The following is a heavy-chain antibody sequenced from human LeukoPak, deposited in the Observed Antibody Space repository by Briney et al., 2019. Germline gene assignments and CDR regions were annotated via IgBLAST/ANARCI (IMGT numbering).Heavy chain of an antibody. CDR1: GVSINTCCYY. D-gene: IGHD5-18*01. Sequence: SETLSLTCDVSGVSINTCCYYWTWIRQPPGKGLEWIGYKYYSGSTRSNSSLRSRLTISLVSSKNQFSLRLTSVTAADTAVYYCARGRSYGFDFDSWGPGTLVIVSS. V-gene: IGHV4-61*01. J-gene: IGHJ4*02. CDR3: ARGRSYGFDFDS. CDR2: KYYSGST.